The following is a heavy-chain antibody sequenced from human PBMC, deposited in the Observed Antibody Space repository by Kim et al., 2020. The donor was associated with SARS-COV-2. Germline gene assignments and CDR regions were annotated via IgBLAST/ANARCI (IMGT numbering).Heavy chain of an antibody. CDR1: GFTFSSYG. Sequence: GGSLRLSCAASGFTFSSYGMHWVRQAPGKGLEWVAVISYDGSNKYYADSVKGRFTISRDNSKNTLYLQMNSLRAEDTAVYHCAKDRDDAWHYYYYMDFWGKGTTVTVSS. CDR2: ISYDGSNK. D-gene: IGHD2-2*01. J-gene: IGHJ6*03. V-gene: IGHV3-30*18. CDR3: AKDRDDAWHYYYYMDF.